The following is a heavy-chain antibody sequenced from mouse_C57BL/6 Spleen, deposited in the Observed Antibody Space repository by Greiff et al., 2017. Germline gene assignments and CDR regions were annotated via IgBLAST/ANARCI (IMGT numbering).Heavy chain of an antibody. CDR1: GYTFTSYW. D-gene: IGHD1-1*01. CDR3: ARYGSSLFAY. V-gene: IGHV1-52*01. Sequence: VQLQQPGAELVRPGSSVKLSCKASGYTFTSYWMHWVKQRPIQGLDWIGNIDPSDSETHYNQKFKDKATLTVDKSSSTAYMQLSSLTSEDSAVYYCARYGSSLFAYWGQGTLVTVSA. CDR2: IDPSDSET. J-gene: IGHJ3*01.